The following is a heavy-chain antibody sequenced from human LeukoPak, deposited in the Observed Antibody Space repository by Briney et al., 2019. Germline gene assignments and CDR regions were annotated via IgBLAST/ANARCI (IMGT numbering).Heavy chain of an antibody. CDR1: GGSISSGGYY. V-gene: IGHV4-61*02. Sequence: PSQTLSLTCTVSGGSISSGGYYWRSIRQHPGKGLEWIGRIYTSGSTNYNPSLKSRITISVDTSKNQFSLKLSSVTAADTAVYYCARSTYLDYWGQGTLVTVSS. CDR2: IYTSGST. CDR3: ARSTYLDY. J-gene: IGHJ4*02. D-gene: IGHD2-2*01.